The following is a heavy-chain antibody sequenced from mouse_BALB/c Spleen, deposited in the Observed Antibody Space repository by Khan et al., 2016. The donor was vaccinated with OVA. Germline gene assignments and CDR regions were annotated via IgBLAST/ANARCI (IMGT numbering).Heavy chain of an antibody. V-gene: IGHV2-2*02. CDR2: IWSAGST. D-gene: IGHD2-4*01. J-gene: IGHJ3*01. Sequence: VQLEESGPGLLQPSQSLSITCTVSGFSLNTYSIHWVRQSPGKGLEWLGVIWSAGSTAYNAAFMSRLSLNNDNSKSQVSFKMNSLQSNDTAIYYCARSGDDYGRGAWFVYWGQGTLVTVSA. CDR3: ARSGDDYGRGAWFVY. CDR1: GFSLNTYS.